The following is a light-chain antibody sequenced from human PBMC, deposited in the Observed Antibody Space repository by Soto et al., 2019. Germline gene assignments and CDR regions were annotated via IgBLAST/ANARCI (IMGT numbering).Light chain of an antibody. J-gene: IGKJ5*01. CDR3: QQANSFPIT. CDR2: GAS. CDR1: QSVSSSY. Sequence: EIVLTQSPGTLSLSPGERATLSCRASQSVSSSYLGWYQQKPGQAPRLLIFGASSRATGIPDRFSGSGSATDFTLTISRLEPEDFATYYCQQANSFPITFGQGTRLEIK. V-gene: IGKV3-20*01.